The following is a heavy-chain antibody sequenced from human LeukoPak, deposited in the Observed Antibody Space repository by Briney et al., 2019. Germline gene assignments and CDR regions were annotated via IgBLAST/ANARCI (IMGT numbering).Heavy chain of an antibody. CDR3: ARVAEVRGVKLYYFDY. V-gene: IGHV1-3*01. J-gene: IGHJ4*02. CDR2: INAGNGDT. D-gene: IGHD3-10*01. CDR1: GYTFTNYA. Sequence: ASVKVSCKASGYTFTNYAMHWVRQAPGQRLEWMGWINAGNGDTKYSQKFQGRVTISRDTSASTAYMELSSLRSEDTAVYYCARVAEVRGVKLYYFDYWGQGTLVTVSS.